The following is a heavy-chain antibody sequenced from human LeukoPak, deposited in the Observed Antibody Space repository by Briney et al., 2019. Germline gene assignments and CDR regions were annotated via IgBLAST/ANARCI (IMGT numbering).Heavy chain of an antibody. Sequence: TGGSLRLSCAGSGFSFNSYWMTWVRQAPGKGLEWVASIKQDGSEKNYVDSVKGRFNISRDNAKNSLYLQMSSLRDGDTAVYYCATGGPFVRGGPCDYWGQGILVTVSS. V-gene: IGHV3-7*01. CDR3: ATGGPFVRGGPCDY. D-gene: IGHD3-10*01. CDR2: IKQDGSEK. J-gene: IGHJ4*02. CDR1: GFSFNSYW.